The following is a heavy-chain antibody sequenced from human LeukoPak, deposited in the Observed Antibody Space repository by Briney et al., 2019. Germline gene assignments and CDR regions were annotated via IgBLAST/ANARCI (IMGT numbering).Heavy chain of an antibody. D-gene: IGHD4-17*01. J-gene: IGHJ6*03. CDR2: INPNSGGT. V-gene: IGHV1-2*02. Sequence: ASVKVSCKASGYTFTCYYMHWVRQAPGQGLEWMGWINPNSGGTNYAQKFQGRVTMTRDTSITTAYLEVSRLRSDDTAVYYCAKARTVTTRNDYYYYYLDVWGKGTTVTVSS. CDR1: GYTFTCYY. CDR3: AKARTVTTRNDYYYYYLDV.